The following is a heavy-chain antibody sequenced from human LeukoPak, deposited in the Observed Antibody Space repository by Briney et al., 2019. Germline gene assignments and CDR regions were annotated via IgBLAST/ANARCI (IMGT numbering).Heavy chain of an antibody. CDR1: GGSIRSYY. Sequence: PSETLSLTCTVSGGSIRSYYWNWIRQAPGKGLEGVGFISYSGYTIYSPSLKSRVAISVDTAKSQFSLRLTSMTAADTTIYYCARGRNDNGGMFFDSWAQGNLVTVSS. V-gene: IGHV4-59*01. D-gene: IGHD4-23*01. J-gene: IGHJ4*02. CDR3: ARGRNDNGGMFFDS. CDR2: ISYSGYT.